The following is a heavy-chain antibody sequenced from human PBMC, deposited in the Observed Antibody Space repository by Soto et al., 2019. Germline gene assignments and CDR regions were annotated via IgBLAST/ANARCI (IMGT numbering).Heavy chain of an antibody. J-gene: IGHJ4*02. D-gene: IGHD3-9*01. CDR3: ARDEGYDILTGYYSPQRFDY. CDR2: IKQDGSEK. CDR1: GFTFSRYW. V-gene: IGHV3-7*01. Sequence: PGGSLRLSCVASGFTFSRYWMSWVRQAPGKGLGWVANIKQDGSEKYYVDSVKGRFTISRDNAKNSLYLQMNSLRAEDTAVYYCARDEGYDILTGYYSPQRFDYWGQGTLVTAPQ.